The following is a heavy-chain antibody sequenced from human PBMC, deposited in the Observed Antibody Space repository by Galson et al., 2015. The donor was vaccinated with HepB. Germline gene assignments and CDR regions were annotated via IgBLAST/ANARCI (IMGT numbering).Heavy chain of an antibody. CDR1: GFTFSSYA. Sequence: SLRLSCAASGFTFSSYAMHWVRQAPGKGLEWVAVISYDGSNKYYADSVKGRFTISRDNSNNTLYLQLNNLRAEDTAIYYCAREWELTHDAFDIWGQGTMVTVSA. D-gene: IGHD1-26*01. V-gene: IGHV3-30-3*01. CDR3: AREWELTHDAFDI. J-gene: IGHJ3*02. CDR2: ISYDGSNK.